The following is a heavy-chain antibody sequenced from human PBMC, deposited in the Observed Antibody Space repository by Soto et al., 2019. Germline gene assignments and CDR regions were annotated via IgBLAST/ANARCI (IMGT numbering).Heavy chain of an antibody. CDR3: ARWALSNGLWFGPQNSNWFDP. CDR2: INHSGST. CDR1: GGSFSGYY. D-gene: IGHD3-10*01. Sequence: SETLSLTCAVYGGSFSGYYWSWIRQPPGKGLEWIGEINHSGSTNYNPSLKSRVTISVDTSKNQFSLKLSSVTAADTAVYYCARWALSNGLWFGPQNSNWFDPWGQGTLVTVSS. V-gene: IGHV4-34*01. J-gene: IGHJ5*02.